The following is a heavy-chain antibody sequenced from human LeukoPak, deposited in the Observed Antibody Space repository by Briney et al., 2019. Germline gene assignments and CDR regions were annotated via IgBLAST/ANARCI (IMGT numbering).Heavy chain of an antibody. CDR1: GFTFSSYS. CDR3: AKGPYSSGWYDY. V-gene: IGHV3-33*06. Sequence: PGGSLRLSCAASGFTFSSYSMNWVRQAPGKGLEWVAVIWYDGSNKYYADSVKGRFTISRDNSKNTLYLQMNSLRAEDTAVYYCAKGPYSSGWYDYWGQGTLVTVSS. J-gene: IGHJ4*02. D-gene: IGHD6-19*01. CDR2: IWYDGSNK.